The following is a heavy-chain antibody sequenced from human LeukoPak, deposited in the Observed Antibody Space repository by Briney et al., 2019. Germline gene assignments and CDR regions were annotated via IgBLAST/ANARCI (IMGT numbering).Heavy chain of an antibody. CDR2: ISSSSSTI. Sequence: GGSLRLSCAASGFTFSSYEMNWVRQAPGKGLGWVSYISSSSSTIYYADSVKGRFTISRDNAKNSLYLQMNSLRAEDTAVYYCARGALGLRLGELSLYFDYWGQGTLVTVSS. V-gene: IGHV3-48*03. J-gene: IGHJ4*02. CDR3: ARGALGLRLGELSLYFDY. D-gene: IGHD3-16*02. CDR1: GFTFSSYE.